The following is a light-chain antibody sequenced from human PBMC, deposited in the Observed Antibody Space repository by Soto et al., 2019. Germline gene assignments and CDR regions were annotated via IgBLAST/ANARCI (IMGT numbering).Light chain of an antibody. CDR3: QQYGSSPWT. CDR2: GAS. Sequence: EIVMTQSPATLPVSPGERATLSCRASQSVSSNLAWYQQKPGQAPRFLIYGASTRATGIPARFSGSGSGTDFTLTISRLEPEDFAVYYCQQYGSSPWTFGQGTKVDIK. V-gene: IGKV3-15*01. CDR1: QSVSSN. J-gene: IGKJ1*01.